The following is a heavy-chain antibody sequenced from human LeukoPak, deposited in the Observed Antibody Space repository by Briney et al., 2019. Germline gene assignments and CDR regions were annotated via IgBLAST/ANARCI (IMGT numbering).Heavy chain of an antibody. V-gene: IGHV5-51*01. J-gene: IGHJ4*02. CDR1: GYSFTSYW. D-gene: IGHD2-15*01. Sequence: GEFLKISCKGSGYSFTSYWIGWVRQMPGKGLEWMGIIYPGDSDTRYSPSFQGQVTISADKSISTAYLQWSSLKASDTALYYCARSSYCTGGSCYSDYWGQGTLVTVSS. CDR2: IYPGDSDT. CDR3: ARSSYCTGGSCYSDY.